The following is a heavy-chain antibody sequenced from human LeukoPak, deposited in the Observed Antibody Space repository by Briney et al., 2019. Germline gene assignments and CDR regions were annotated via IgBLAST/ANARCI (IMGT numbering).Heavy chain of an antibody. J-gene: IGHJ4*02. Sequence: GGSLRLSCAASGFTFSSYGMSWVRQAPGKGLEWVSAISGSGGSTYYADSVKGRFTISRDNAKDTLYLQMNSLRAEDTAVYYCAGHHQAYSRTYWGQGTLVTVSS. CDR3: AGHHQAYSRTY. D-gene: IGHD1-26*01. CDR2: ISGSGGST. CDR1: GFTFSSYG. V-gene: IGHV3-23*01.